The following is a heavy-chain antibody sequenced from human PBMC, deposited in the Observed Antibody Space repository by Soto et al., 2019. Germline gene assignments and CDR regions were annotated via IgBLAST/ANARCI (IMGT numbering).Heavy chain of an antibody. J-gene: IGHJ6*02. V-gene: IGHV3-23*01. CDR3: AKGGASSIVATIYSYYYGMDV. CDR1: GFTFSSYA. Sequence: EVQLLESGGGLVQPGGSLRLSCAASGFTFSSYAMSWVRQAPGKGLEWVSAISGSGGSTYYADSVKGRFTISRDNSKNTLYLQMNSLRAEDTAVYYCAKGGASSIVATIYSYYYGMDVWGQGTTVTVSS. D-gene: IGHD5-12*01. CDR2: ISGSGGST.